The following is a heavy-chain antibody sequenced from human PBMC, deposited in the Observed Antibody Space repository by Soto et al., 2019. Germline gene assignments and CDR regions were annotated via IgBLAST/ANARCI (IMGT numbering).Heavy chain of an antibody. J-gene: IGHJ4*02. CDR1: GGSIRDNY. CDR3: ARLGGYYQAFDA. CDR2: IYYTGTT. D-gene: IGHD3-22*01. Sequence: QVQLQESGPGLVKPSETLSLTCTVSGGSIRDNYWGWIRQPPGKGLEWIGYIYYTGTTKYNPSLKRRVTISVDPSKNQFSLKLDSGTAADTAVYSCARLGGYYQAFDAWGQGTLVTVSS. V-gene: IGHV4-59*08.